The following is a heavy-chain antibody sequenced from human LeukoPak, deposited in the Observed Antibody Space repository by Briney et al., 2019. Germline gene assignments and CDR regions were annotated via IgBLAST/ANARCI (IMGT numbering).Heavy chain of an antibody. V-gene: IGHV4-59*08. CDR3: ARHVSPSGNFDY. CDR2: IYYSGST. D-gene: IGHD1-14*01. CDR1: GGSFSGYY. Sequence: PSETLSLTCAVYGGSFSGYYWSWIRQPPGKGLQWIGYIYYSGSTNYNPSLKSRVTISVDTSKNQFSLKLSSVTAADTAVYYCARHVSPSGNFDYWGQGTLVTVSS. J-gene: IGHJ4*02.